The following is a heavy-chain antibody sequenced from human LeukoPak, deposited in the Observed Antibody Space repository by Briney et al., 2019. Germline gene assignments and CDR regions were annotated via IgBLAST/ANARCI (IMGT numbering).Heavy chain of an antibody. CDR2: IYYSGST. CDR1: CGSISSSSYY. D-gene: IGHD5-24*01. V-gene: IGHV4-39*01. J-gene: IGHJ4*02. CDR3: ARAHFRRDGYNHFDY. Sequence: KPSGTPALTCTVSCGSISSSSYYWGWIRPPPRKGVGWVGSIYYSGSTYYNPSLKSRVTISVDTSKNQFSLKLSSATAADTAVYYCARAHFRRDGYNHFDYWGQGTLVTVSS.